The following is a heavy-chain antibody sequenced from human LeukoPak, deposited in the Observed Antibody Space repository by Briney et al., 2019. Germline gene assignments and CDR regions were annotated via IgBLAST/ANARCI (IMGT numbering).Heavy chain of an antibody. J-gene: IGHJ4*02. CDR2: FYTSGNS. Sequence: SETLSLTCSVSGGSISTYYWSWIRQPAGKGLEWIGRFYTSGNSYYNPSLRSRVTMSVDTSKNQSSLKLSSVTAADTAVYYCARLSTVTTSFDYWGQGTLVTVSS. V-gene: IGHV4-4*07. D-gene: IGHD4-17*01. CDR3: ARLSTVTTSFDY. CDR1: GGSISTYY.